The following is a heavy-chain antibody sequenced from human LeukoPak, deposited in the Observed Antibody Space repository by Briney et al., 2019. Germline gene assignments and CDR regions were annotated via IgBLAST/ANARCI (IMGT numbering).Heavy chain of an antibody. J-gene: IGHJ4*02. CDR2: IYYTGST. CDR1: GGSISSNY. CDR3: ATAINSGYYRAFRY. V-gene: IGHV4-59*08. D-gene: IGHD3-22*01. Sequence: SETLSLTCAVSGGSISSNYWSWIRQPPGKGLEWIGYIYYTGSTNYNPSLKSRVTLSVDTSKNQFSLRLTSVTAADTAVYYCATAINSGYYRAFRYWGQGTLVTVSS.